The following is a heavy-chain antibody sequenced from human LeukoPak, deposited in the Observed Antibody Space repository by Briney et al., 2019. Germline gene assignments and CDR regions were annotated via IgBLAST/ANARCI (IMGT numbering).Heavy chain of an antibody. J-gene: IGHJ3*02. CDR2: INQDGSLK. V-gene: IGHV3-7*03. CDR1: GLMSSNYW. CDR3: ARGSTMDYYNFDI. D-gene: IGHD3-10*01. Sequence: GGSLRLSCAASGLMSSNYWMSWVRQAPGKGLVWGGNINQDGSLKYYVDSVKGRFTLSRDIAENSLFLQLNSLRADDTAVYYCARGSTMDYYNFDIWGQGTLVTVSS.